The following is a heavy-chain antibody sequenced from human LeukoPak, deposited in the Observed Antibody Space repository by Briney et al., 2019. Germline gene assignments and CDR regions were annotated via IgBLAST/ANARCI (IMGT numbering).Heavy chain of an antibody. Sequence: PGGSLRLSCAASGFTFSTYGMHWVRRAPGKGLEWVAVIWYDGSNEYYADSVKGRFTISRDNSKNTLYLQMNSLRAEDTAVYYCARETVTPDAFDIWGQGTMVTVSS. J-gene: IGHJ3*02. D-gene: IGHD4-17*01. V-gene: IGHV3-33*01. CDR1: GFTFSTYG. CDR3: ARETVTPDAFDI. CDR2: IWYDGSNE.